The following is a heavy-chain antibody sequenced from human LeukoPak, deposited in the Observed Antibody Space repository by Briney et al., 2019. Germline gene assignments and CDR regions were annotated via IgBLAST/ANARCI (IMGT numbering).Heavy chain of an antibody. V-gene: IGHV3-53*01. Sequence: QPGGSLRLSCAASGFSVSSDYMIWVRQAPGKGLEWVSVIYGGGDTEYADSVKGRFTTSRDSSKNTVFLQMNGLRGEDTAVYYCARGRSVSSIFDYWGQGTLVTVSS. J-gene: IGHJ4*02. CDR3: ARGRSVSSIFDY. CDR2: IYGGGDT. D-gene: IGHD6-6*01. CDR1: GFSVSSDY.